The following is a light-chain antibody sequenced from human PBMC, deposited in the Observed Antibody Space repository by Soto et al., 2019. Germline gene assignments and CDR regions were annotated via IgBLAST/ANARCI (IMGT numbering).Light chain of an antibody. CDR2: GAR. J-gene: IGKJ1*01. Sequence: VLTQSPGTLSLSPGERATLSCRASQSVTIGYLAWFQQKPGQAPSLLIYGARTRATGVPDRFSASASGTEFSLTISRLETEAFAVYYCHQYGTSPWTFGQATKVDIK. CDR3: HQYGTSPWT. V-gene: IGKV3-20*01. CDR1: QSVTIGY.